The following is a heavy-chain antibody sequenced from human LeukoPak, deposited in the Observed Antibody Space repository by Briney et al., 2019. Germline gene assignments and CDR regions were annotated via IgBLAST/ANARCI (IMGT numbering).Heavy chain of an antibody. Sequence: GGSLRLSCAASGFTFSSYAMSWVRQAPGKGLEWVSAISGSDYSTYYADSVKGRFTISRDTSKNTLYLQMNSLRAEDTAAYYCAKLAVTTFHYFDYWGQGTLVTVSS. CDR2: ISGSDYST. J-gene: IGHJ4*02. V-gene: IGHV3-23*01. D-gene: IGHD4-17*01. CDR3: AKLAVTTFHYFDY. CDR1: GFTFSSYA.